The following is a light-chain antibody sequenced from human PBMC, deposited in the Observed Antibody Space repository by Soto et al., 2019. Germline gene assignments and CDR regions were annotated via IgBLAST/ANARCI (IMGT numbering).Light chain of an antibody. CDR2: LTS. Sequence: EIVLTQSPATLSAFPGDRVTLSCRASQALNTRLAWYQHKPGQAPRLLIYLTSNRAAGVPSRFSAWGSETDFTLTISDVQPEDFAVYYCQQRYNWPPITFGQGTRLEIK. CDR3: QQRYNWPPIT. J-gene: IGKJ5*01. V-gene: IGKV3-11*01. CDR1: QALNTR.